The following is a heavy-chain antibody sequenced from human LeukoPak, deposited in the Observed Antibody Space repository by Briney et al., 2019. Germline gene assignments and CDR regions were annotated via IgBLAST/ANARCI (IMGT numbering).Heavy chain of an antibody. CDR2: ISSSSSYI. CDR1: GFTFSSYS. J-gene: IGHJ4*02. CDR3: ARVSGYSGYDYSPLDY. Sequence: GGSLRLSCAASGFTFSSYSMNWVRQAPGKGLEWVSSISSSSSYIYYADSVKGRFTISRDNAKNSLYLQMNSLRAKDTAVYYCARVSGYSGYDYSPLDYWGQGTLVTVSS. V-gene: IGHV3-21*01. D-gene: IGHD5-12*01.